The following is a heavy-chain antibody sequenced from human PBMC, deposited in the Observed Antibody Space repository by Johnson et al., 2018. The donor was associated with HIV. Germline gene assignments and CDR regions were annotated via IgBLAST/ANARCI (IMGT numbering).Heavy chain of an antibody. CDR1: GFTVYSNY. CDR3: ARPDSSSARAHDAFDI. CDR2: ISGSGGST. D-gene: IGHD6-6*01. V-gene: IGHV3-53*01. Sequence: VQLVESGGGLIQPGGSLRLSCAASGFTVYSNYMNWVRQAPGKGLEWVSVISGSGGSTYYADSVKGRFTISRDNSKNTTYLLMNSLRAEDTAVYYCARPDSSSARAHDAFDIWGQGTMVTVSS. J-gene: IGHJ3*02.